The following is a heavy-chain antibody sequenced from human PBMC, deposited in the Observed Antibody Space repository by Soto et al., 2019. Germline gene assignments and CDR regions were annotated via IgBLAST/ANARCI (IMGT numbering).Heavy chain of an antibody. CDR1: GGSISSSSYY. J-gene: IGHJ4*02. Sequence: SETLSLTCTVSGGSISSSSYYWGWIRQPPGKGLEWIGSIYYSGSTYYNPSLKSRVTISVDTSKNQFSLKVSSVTAADTAVYYCARRGSGSYSDYWGQGTLVTVSS. V-gene: IGHV4-39*01. CDR2: IYYSGST. CDR3: ARRGSGSYSDY. D-gene: IGHD3-10*01.